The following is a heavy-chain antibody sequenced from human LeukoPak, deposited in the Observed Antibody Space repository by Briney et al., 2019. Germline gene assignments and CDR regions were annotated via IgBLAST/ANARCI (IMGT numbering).Heavy chain of an antibody. D-gene: IGHD2-15*01. V-gene: IGHV3-33*01. CDR1: GFTFSSYG. Sequence: GGSLRLSCAASGFTFSSYGMHWVRQAPGKGLEWVAVIWYDGSNKYYADSVKGRFTISRDNSKNTLYLQMNSLRAEDTAVYYCARDYIVVVVAATPYYYCYGMDVWGQGTTVTVSS. J-gene: IGHJ6*02. CDR3: ARDYIVVVVAATPYYYCYGMDV. CDR2: IWYDGSNK.